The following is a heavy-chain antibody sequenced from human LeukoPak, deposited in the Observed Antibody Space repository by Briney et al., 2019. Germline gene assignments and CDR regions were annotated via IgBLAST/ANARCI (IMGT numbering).Heavy chain of an antibody. D-gene: IGHD3-10*01. CDR2: ISGSGDST. CDR3: AKDWSFWGSGHAFNI. CDR1: GFTFSSYA. Sequence: GGSLRLSCTASGFTFSSYAVNWVRQAPGKGLDWVSVISGSGDSTNYADSVKGRFTISRDNSKNTLYLQMNSLRAEDTAVYYCAKDWSFWGSGHAFNIWGQGTMVTVSS. J-gene: IGHJ3*02. V-gene: IGHV3-23*01.